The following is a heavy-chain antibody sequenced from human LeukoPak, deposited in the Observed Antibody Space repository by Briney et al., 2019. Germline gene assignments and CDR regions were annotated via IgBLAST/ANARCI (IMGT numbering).Heavy chain of an antibody. CDR3: AKKAVGTSTGGPFDY. V-gene: IGHV3-23*01. Sequence: GGSLRLSCAASGFTFSAYAMSWVRQAPGKGPEWVSAISDSGSSTYYADSVKGRFTISRDNSKNTLYLQMNSLKAEDTAVYYCAKKAVGTSTGGPFDYWGQGTLVIVSS. D-gene: IGHD1-26*01. CDR1: GFTFSAYA. CDR2: ISDSGSST. J-gene: IGHJ4*02.